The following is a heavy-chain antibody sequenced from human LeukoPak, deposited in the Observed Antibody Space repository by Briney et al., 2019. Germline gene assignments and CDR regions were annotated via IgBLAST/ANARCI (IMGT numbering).Heavy chain of an antibody. CDR3: ARSLFWDILTPGAFDI. Sequence: GGSLRLSCAASGFTFSNYEMNWVRQAPGKGLEWVSYISNSGSTIYYADSVKGRFTISRDNAKKSLYLQMKSLRAEDTAVYYCARSLFWDILTPGAFDIWGQGTMVTVSS. V-gene: IGHV3-48*03. D-gene: IGHD3-9*01. J-gene: IGHJ3*02. CDR1: GFTFSNYE. CDR2: ISNSGSTI.